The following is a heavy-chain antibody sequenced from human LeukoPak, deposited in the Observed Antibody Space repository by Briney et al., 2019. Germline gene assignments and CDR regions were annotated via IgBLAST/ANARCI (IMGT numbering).Heavy chain of an antibody. V-gene: IGHV4-30-2*01. CDR3: ARGGDDSSGYYPYYFDY. Sequence: SETLSLTCAVSGGSISSGGYSWSWIRQPPGTGLEWIGYIYHSGSTYYNPSLKSRVTISVDRSKNQFSLKLSSVTAADPAVYYCARGGDDSSGYYPYYFDYWGQGTLVTVSS. J-gene: IGHJ4*02. D-gene: IGHD3-22*01. CDR2: IYHSGST. CDR1: GGSISSGGYS.